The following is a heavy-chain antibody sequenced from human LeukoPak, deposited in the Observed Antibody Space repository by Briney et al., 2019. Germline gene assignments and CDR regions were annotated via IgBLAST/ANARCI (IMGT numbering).Heavy chain of an antibody. CDR3: ARDQDSGSYSSMDV. J-gene: IGHJ6*03. CDR2: ISSSGSTI. CDR1: GFTFSDYY. D-gene: IGHD1-26*01. Sequence: GGSLRLSCAASGFTFSDYYMSWIRQAPGKGLEWVSYISSSGSTIYYADSVKGRFTISRDNAKNSLYLQMNSLRAEDTAVYYCARDQDSGSYSSMDVWGKGTTVTVSS. V-gene: IGHV3-11*04.